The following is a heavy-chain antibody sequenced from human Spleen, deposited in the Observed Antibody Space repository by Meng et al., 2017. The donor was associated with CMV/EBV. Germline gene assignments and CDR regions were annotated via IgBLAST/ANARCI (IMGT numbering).Heavy chain of an antibody. V-gene: IGHV4-39*02. D-gene: IGHD2/OR15-2a*01. Sequence: SETLSLTCTVSGASISSSNTYYWGWIRQPPGKGLEWIGSIFESGSTYYNPSLKNRVTISLATSNNHFSLRLSSVTAADTAVYYCARERLRLNSPDYFDYWGQGTLVTVSS. CDR3: ARERLRLNSPDYFDY. CDR1: GASISSSNTYY. J-gene: IGHJ4*02. CDR2: IFESGST.